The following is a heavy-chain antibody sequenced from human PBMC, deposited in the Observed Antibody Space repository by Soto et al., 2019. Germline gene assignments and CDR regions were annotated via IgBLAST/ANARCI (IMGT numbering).Heavy chain of an antibody. CDR3: RREDYDD. CDR1: GFTFSSYT. J-gene: IGHJ4*02. CDR2: INSRGTYM. V-gene: IGHV3-21*01. D-gene: IGHD1-26*01. Sequence: EVQLVESGGGLVKPGGSLRVSCTASGFTFSSYTMSWVRQAPGKGLEWVSSINSRGTYMVYADSVKGGFTISRDNAENSGYLQRSSLRAGDSAMYYCRREDYDDWCQGTRVTVSS.